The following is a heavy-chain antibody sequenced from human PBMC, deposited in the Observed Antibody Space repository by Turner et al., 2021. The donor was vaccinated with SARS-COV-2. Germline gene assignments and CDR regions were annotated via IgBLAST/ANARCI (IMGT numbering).Heavy chain of an antibody. CDR2: ISYDGSNK. V-gene: IGHV3-30-3*01. CDR3: AREMAAHYGSGSYYSAPFDY. J-gene: IGHJ4*02. Sequence: QVQLVESGGGVVQPGRSLRLSCAASGFTFSSYAMHWVLQAPGKGLEWVAVISYDGSNKYYADSVKGRFTISRDNSKNTLYLQMNSLRAEDTAVYYCAREMAAHYGSGSYYSAPFDYWGQGTLVTVSS. D-gene: IGHD3-10*01. CDR1: GFTFSSYA.